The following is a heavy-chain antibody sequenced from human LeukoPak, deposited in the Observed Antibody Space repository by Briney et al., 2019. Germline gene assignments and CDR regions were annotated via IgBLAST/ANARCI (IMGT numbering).Heavy chain of an antibody. CDR2: IIPILGIA. CDR3: ARDYYDYVWGSYRYASNY. V-gene: IGHV1-69*04. J-gene: IGHJ4*02. D-gene: IGHD3-16*02. CDR1: GGTFSSYA. Sequence: ASVKVSCKASGGTFSSYAISWVRQAPGQGLEWMGRIIPILGIANYAQKFQGRVTITADKSTSTAYMELSSLRSEDTAVYYCARDYYDYVWGSYRYASNYWSQGTLVTVSS.